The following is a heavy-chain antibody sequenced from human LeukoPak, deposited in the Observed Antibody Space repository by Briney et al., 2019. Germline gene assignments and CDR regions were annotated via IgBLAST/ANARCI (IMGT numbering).Heavy chain of an antibody. Sequence: SETLSLTCAVSGGSISSYYWSWIRQPPGRGLEWIGDIYYSGSTNYNPSLKSRVTISVDTSKNQFSLRLTSVTAADTAVYYCAREGMAVGFARFPIFNYWGQGTLVTVSS. J-gene: IGHJ4*02. CDR2: IYYSGST. V-gene: IGHV4-59*01. CDR3: AREGMAVGFARFPIFNY. D-gene: IGHD6-19*01. CDR1: GGSISSYY.